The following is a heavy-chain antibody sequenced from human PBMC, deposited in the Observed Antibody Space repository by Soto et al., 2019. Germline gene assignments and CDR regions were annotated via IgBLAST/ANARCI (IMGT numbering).Heavy chain of an antibody. CDR1: GFTFSSYW. CDR3: TWGRYGDNDY. Sequence: EVQLGESGGGLVQPGGSLRLSCAASGFTFSSYWRSWVRQAPGKGLEWVANIKQDGSEKYYVDSVKGRFTISRDNAKNSLYLQMNSLCAEDTAVYYCTWGRYGDNDYWGQGTLVTVSS. V-gene: IGHV3-7*04. D-gene: IGHD4-17*01. CDR2: IKQDGSEK. J-gene: IGHJ4*02.